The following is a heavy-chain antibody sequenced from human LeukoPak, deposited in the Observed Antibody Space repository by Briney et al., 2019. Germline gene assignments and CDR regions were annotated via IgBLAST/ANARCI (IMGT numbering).Heavy chain of an antibody. CDR2: MNPNSSNT. CDR1: VYTFTSYD. J-gene: IGHJ5*02. V-gene: IGHV1-8*01. Sequence: GASVKVSCKASVYTFTSYDINWVRQATGQGLEWMGWMNPNSSNTGYAQKFQGRVTMTRNTSIRTPYMEMTSLRSEDTAVYYCARDRRGKTAGILNWFDPWGQGTLVTVSS. D-gene: IGHD6-13*01. CDR3: ARDRRGKTAGILNWFDP.